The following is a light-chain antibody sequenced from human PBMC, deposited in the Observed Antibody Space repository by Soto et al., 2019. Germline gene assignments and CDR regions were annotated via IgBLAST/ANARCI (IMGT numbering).Light chain of an antibody. J-gene: IGKJ4*01. CDR3: QEYDDPALT. CDR2: DAS. CDR1: QNINTY. V-gene: IGKV1-33*01. Sequence: DIQMTQSPSSLSASVGDRVTMTCQASQNINTYLHWYQQRPGQAPKLLIYDASILEPGVPSRFSGTGAGTEFTFTIDSLQPEDIATDYCQEYDDPALTFGGGTKVE.